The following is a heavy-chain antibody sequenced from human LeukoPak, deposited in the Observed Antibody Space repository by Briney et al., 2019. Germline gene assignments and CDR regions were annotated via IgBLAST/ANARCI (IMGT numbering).Heavy chain of an antibody. J-gene: IGHJ5*02. Sequence: QSGGSLTLACAASGYTFSSYAMSWVHQAPGMGLEWVSAISGSGGSTYYADSVKGRFTISRDNSKNTLYLQMNSLRAEDTAVYYCAKDSHGSGSYYNLNWFDPWGQGTLVTVSS. D-gene: IGHD3-10*01. CDR1: GYTFSSYA. CDR2: ISGSGGST. V-gene: IGHV3-23*01. CDR3: AKDSHGSGSYYNLNWFDP.